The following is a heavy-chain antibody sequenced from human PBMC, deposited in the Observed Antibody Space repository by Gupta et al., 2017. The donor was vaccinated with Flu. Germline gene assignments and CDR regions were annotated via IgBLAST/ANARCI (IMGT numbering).Heavy chain of an antibody. Sequence: QVQLQESGPGLVKPSETLSLTCTVSGGSISSYYWSWIRQPPGKGLEWIGYIYYSGSTNYNPSLKSRVTISVDTSKNQFSLKLSSVTAADTAVYYCARMAYSSSSSREDFDYWGQGTLVTVSS. CDR2: IYYSGST. J-gene: IGHJ4*02. CDR3: ARMAYSSSSSREDFDY. D-gene: IGHD6-6*01. V-gene: IGHV4-59*08. CDR1: GGSISSYY.